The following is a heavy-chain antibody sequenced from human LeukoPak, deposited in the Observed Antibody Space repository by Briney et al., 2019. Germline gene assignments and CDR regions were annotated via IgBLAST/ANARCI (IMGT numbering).Heavy chain of an antibody. V-gene: IGHV1-69*05. D-gene: IGHD4-17*01. J-gene: IGHJ6*02. CDR1: GGTFSSYA. Sequence: SVKVSCKASGGTFSSYAISWVRQAPGQGLEWMGGIIPIFGTANYAQKFQGRVTMTRGTSMSTVYMELSSLRSEDTAVYYCARDGSPSLTTVTSAYSYYYGMDVWGQGTTVTVSS. CDR3: ARDGSPSLTTVTSAYSYYYGMDV. CDR2: IIPIFGTA.